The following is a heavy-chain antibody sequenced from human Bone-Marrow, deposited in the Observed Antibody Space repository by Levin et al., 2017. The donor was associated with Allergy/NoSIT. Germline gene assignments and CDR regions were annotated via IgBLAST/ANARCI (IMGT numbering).Heavy chain of an antibody. D-gene: IGHD3-3*01. V-gene: IGHV3-30-3*01. J-gene: IGHJ3*02. CDR2: TSYDGSHS. CDR1: GFSFSSFA. Sequence: GGSLRLSCVGSGFSFSSFALHWVRQPPGKGLEWVAVTSYDGSHSYYADSVKARFTISRDNSNNTLYLQVRSLRVEDSALYFCARGLTYYDYWSGTSVGKDAFDIWGPGTIVTVSS. CDR3: ARGLTYYDYWSGTSVGKDAFDI.